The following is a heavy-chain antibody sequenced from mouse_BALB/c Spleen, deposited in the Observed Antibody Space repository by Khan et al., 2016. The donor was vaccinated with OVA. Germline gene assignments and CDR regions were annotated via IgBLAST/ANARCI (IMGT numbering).Heavy chain of an antibody. CDR1: GFTFSDYY. V-gene: IGHV5-12*02. D-gene: IGHD2-4*01. Sequence: EVELVESGGGLVQPGGSLKLSCATSGFTFSDYYMHWVRQTPEKRLEWIAYISNGGGSTYYPATVKGRSTISRDNAKNTLYLQLSRLNSDDTAMYYCARRRGLYDYDGVAYWGQGTRVTVAA. CDR2: ISNGGGST. CDR3: ARRRGLYDYDGVAY. J-gene: IGHJ3*01.